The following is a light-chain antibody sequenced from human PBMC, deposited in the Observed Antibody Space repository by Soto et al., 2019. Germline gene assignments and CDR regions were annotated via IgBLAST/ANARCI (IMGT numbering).Light chain of an antibody. CDR2: GAS. CDR3: QQYGSSPKT. CDR1: QSVSSTY. V-gene: IGKV3-20*01. Sequence: EIVLTHSPGTLSLSPCERATLSFSASQSVSSTYLAWYQQKPGQSPRLLIFGASSRATGIPDRFSGSGSGTEFTLIISRLEPEDFAVYYCQQYGSSPKTFGQGTKVDIK. J-gene: IGKJ1*01.